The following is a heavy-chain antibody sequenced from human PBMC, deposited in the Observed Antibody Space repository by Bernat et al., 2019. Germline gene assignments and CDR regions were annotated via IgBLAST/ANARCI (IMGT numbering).Heavy chain of an antibody. D-gene: IGHD2-2*01. CDR3: ARGDDIVVVPAALDYYYYYGMDV. Sequence: QEGAEGKKPGAAGKVSCKAAGYTFTSYAMHWVRQAPGQRLEWMGWINAGNGNTKYSQKFQGRVTITRDTSASTAYMELSSLRSEDTAVYYCARGDDIVVVPAALDYYYYYGMDVWGQGTTVTVSS. J-gene: IGHJ6*02. CDR1: GYTFTSYA. V-gene: IGHV1-3*01. CDR2: INAGNGNT.